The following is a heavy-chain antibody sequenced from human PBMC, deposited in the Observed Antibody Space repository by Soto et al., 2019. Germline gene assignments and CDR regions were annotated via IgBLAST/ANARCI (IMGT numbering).Heavy chain of an antibody. CDR3: ARAAFYGSGSHHTLNWFDP. Sequence: SETLSLTCAVYGGSFSGYYWSWIRQPPGKGLEWIGEINHSGSTNYNPSLKSRVTISVDTSKNQFSLKLSSVTAADTAVYYCARAAFYGSGSHHTLNWFDPWGQGTLVTVSS. D-gene: IGHD3-10*01. V-gene: IGHV4-34*01. CDR1: GGSFSGYY. CDR2: INHSGST. J-gene: IGHJ5*02.